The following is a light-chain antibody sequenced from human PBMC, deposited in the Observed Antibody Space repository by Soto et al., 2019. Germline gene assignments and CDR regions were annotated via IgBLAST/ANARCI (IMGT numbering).Light chain of an antibody. J-gene: IGKJ2*01. CDR1: QSVSSSY. CDR3: QHYGSSTYT. V-gene: IGKV3-20*01. Sequence: EIVLTQSPGTLSLSPGERATLSCRASQSVSSSYLAWYQQKPGQAPRLLIYGASSRATGIPVRFSGSGSGTDFTLTISRLEPEDFAVYYCQHYGSSTYTFGQGNKLEIK. CDR2: GAS.